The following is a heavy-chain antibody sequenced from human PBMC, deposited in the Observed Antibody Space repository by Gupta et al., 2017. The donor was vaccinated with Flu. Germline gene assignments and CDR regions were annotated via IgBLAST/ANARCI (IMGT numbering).Heavy chain of an antibody. CDR1: GFTFSSYA. Sequence: EVQLLESGGGLVQPGGSLRLSCATSGFTFSSYAMTWVRQTPGKGLEWVSSIYSSGGATFYADSVKGRFTISRDNSRNTLYLQMDSLRAEDTAIYYCVKGISSLGDYWGQGTLVAVSS. V-gene: IGHV3-23*01. D-gene: IGHD2-2*01. J-gene: IGHJ4*02. CDR2: IYSSGGAT. CDR3: VKGISSLGDY.